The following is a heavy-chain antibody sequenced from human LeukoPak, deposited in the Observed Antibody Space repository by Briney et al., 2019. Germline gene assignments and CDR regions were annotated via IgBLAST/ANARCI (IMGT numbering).Heavy chain of an antibody. CDR2: IYYSGST. CDR1: GGSISSYY. Sequence: SETLSLTCTVSGGSISSYYWSWIRQPPGKGLEWIGYIYYSGSTNYNPSLKSRVTISVDTSKNQFSLKLSSVTAADTAVYYCARSIVPPLFGAFDIWGQGTMVTVSS. CDR3: ARSIVPPLFGAFDI. D-gene: IGHD2-2*01. V-gene: IGHV4-59*08. J-gene: IGHJ3*02.